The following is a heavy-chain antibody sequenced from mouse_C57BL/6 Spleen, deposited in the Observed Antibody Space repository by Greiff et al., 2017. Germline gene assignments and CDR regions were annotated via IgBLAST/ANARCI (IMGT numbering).Heavy chain of an antibody. CDR3: ARHTRYFDV. CDR1: GFTFSDYY. J-gene: IGHJ1*03. V-gene: IGHV5-12*01. Sequence: EVQRVESGGGLVQPGGSLKLSCAASGFTFSDYYMYWVRQSPEKRLEWVAYISNGGGSTYYPETVKGRFTISRDNAKNTLYLQMSRLKSEDTAMYYCARHTRYFDVWGTGTTVTVSS. CDR2: ISNGGGST.